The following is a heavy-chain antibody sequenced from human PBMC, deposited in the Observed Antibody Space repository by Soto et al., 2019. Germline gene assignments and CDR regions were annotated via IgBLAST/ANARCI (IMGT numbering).Heavy chain of an antibody. Sequence: EVQLLESGGGLVQPGGSLRLSCAASGFTSSSYAMSWVRQAPGKGLEWVSVISGGGGSTYYAGSVKGRFTISRDNSKNTVFLQMNSLRAEDTAVYHCAKSGGSGSTGPLDCWGQGTLVTVSS. CDR1: GFTSSSYA. CDR2: ISGGGGST. CDR3: AKSGGSGSTGPLDC. J-gene: IGHJ4*02. V-gene: IGHV3-23*01. D-gene: IGHD3-10*01.